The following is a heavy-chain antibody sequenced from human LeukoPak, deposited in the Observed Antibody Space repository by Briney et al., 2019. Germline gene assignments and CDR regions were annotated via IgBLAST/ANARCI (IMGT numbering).Heavy chain of an antibody. V-gene: IGHV1-24*01. CDR1: GYTLTELS. J-gene: IGHJ4*02. CDR3: ATSPIFGVSRGDY. CDR2: FDPEDGET. D-gene: IGHD3-3*01. Sequence: ASVKVSCKVSGYTLTELSMHWVRQAPGKGLEWMGGFDPEDGETIYAQKFQGRVTMTEDTSTDTAYMELSSLRPEDTAVYYCATSPIFGVSRGDYWGQGTLVTVSS.